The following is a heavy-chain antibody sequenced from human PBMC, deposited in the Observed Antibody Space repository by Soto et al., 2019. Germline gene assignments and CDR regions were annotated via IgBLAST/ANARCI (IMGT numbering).Heavy chain of an antibody. V-gene: IGHV3-23*01. CDR2: ISGSGGST. D-gene: IGHD3-22*01. J-gene: IGHJ4*02. CDR1: GFTFSSYA. CDR3: AKVGAYYLGEGAYDSSGSGPYFDY. Sequence: GGSLRLSCAASGFTFSSYAMSWVRQAPGKGLEWVSAISGSGGSTYYADSGKGRFTISRDSSKNTLYLQMNSLRAEDTAVYYCAKVGAYYLGEGAYDSSGSGPYFDYWGQGTLVTVSS.